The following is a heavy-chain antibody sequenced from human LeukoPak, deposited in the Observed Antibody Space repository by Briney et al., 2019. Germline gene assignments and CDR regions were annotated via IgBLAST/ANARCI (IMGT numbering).Heavy chain of an antibody. V-gene: IGHV4-59*01. Sequence: SETLSLTCTVSGGSISGYYWSWIRQPPGQGLEWIGYIYYSGSTNYNPSLKSRVTISVDTSKNQFSLKLSSVTAADTAVYYCARQGSRLFYYYYYMDVWGKGTTVTVSS. CDR2: IYYSGST. CDR1: GGSISGYY. J-gene: IGHJ6*03. CDR3: ARQGSRLFYYYYYMDV. D-gene: IGHD4/OR15-4a*01.